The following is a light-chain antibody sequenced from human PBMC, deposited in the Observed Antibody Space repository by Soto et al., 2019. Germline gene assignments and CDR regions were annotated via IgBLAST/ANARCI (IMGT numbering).Light chain of an antibody. V-gene: IGLV8-61*01. CDR2: STN. CDR3: VLHVV. J-gene: IGLJ2*01. CDR1: SGSVSTSYY. Sequence: QTVVTQEPSFSVSPGGTVTLTCGLSSGSVSTSYYPSWYQQTPGQAPRTLIYSTNTRSSGVPDRFSGSILGNKAALTSTGAQADDESDYYCVLHVVFGGGTKLTVL.